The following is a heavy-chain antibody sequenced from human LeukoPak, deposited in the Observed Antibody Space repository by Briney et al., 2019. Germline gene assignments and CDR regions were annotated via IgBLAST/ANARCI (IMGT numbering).Heavy chain of an antibody. V-gene: IGHV1-69*13. J-gene: IGHJ6*03. CDR3: AREGCSSTSCSYHYYYYYYMDV. D-gene: IGHD2-2*01. CDR1: GGTFSSYA. Sequence: ASVKVSCKASGGTFSSYAISWVRQAPGQGLEWMGGIIPIFGTANYAQKFQGRVTITADESTSTAYMELSSLRSEDTAVYYCAREGCSSTSCSYHYYYYYYMDVWGNATPTTVSS. CDR2: IIPIFGTA.